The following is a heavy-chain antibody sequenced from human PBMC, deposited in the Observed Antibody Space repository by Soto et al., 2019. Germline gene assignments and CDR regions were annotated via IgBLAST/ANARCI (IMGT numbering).Heavy chain of an antibody. V-gene: IGHV1-18*04. J-gene: IGHJ4*02. D-gene: IGHD1-26*01. Sequence: ASVKVSCNASGDRFTDYYMHWVRQAPGQGLEWMGWISAYNGDTNYAQKLQGRVTMTTDTSTSTAYMELRSLRSDDTAVYYCARCPSGSYSSRALFDYWGQGTLVTVSS. CDR2: ISAYNGDT. CDR1: GDRFTDYY. CDR3: ARCPSGSYSSRALFDY.